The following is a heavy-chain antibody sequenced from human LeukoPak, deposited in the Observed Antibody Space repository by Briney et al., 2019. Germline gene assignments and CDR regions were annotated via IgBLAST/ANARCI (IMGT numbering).Heavy chain of an antibody. CDR3: ARGILRRNNWFDP. Sequence: SETLSLTCAVYGGSFSGYYWSWIRQPAGKGLEWIGYIYYSGSTYYNPSLKSRVTISVDTSKNQFSLKLSSVTAADTAVYYCARGILRRNNWFDPWGQGTLVTVSS. CDR1: GGSFSGYY. V-gene: IGHV4-30-4*01. J-gene: IGHJ5*02. CDR2: IYYSGST. D-gene: IGHD3-9*01.